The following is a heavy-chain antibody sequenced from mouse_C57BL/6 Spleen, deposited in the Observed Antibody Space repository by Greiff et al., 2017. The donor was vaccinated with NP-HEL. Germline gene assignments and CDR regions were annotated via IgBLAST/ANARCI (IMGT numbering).Heavy chain of an antibody. J-gene: IGHJ2*01. D-gene: IGHD3-2*02. Sequence: QVQLQQSGAELVKPGASVKLSCKASGYTFTSYWMHWVKQRPGQGLEWIGMIHPNSGSTNYNEKFKSKATLTVDKSSSTAYMQLSSLTSEDSAVYYCARSASSDYGYWGQGTTLTVSS. CDR2: IHPNSGST. CDR1: GYTFTSYW. CDR3: ARSASSDYGY. V-gene: IGHV1-64*01.